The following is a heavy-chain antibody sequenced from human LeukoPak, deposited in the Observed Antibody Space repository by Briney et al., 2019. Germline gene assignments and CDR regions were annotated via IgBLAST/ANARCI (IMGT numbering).Heavy chain of an antibody. CDR3: ARQDGTRIFDY. J-gene: IGHJ4*02. V-gene: IGHV4-38-2*01. CDR2: IYRSGTT. D-gene: IGHD2-15*01. CDR1: GYSISSGYY. Sequence: SETLSLTCAVSGYSISSGYYWGWIRQPPGKGLEWIGNIYRSGTTYYNPSLKSRVTISVDTSKNQFSRKLTSVTAADAAVYYCARQDGTRIFDYWGQGTQVTVSS.